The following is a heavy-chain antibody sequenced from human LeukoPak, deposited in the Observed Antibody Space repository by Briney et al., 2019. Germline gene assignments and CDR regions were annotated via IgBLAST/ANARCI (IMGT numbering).Heavy chain of an antibody. CDR2: ISGSGGST. CDR1: GFTFSSYG. V-gene: IGHV3-23*01. J-gene: IGHJ6*02. D-gene: IGHD6-19*01. Sequence: GGSLRLSCAASGFTFSSYGMSWVRQAPGKGLEWVSAISGSGGSTYYADSVKGRFTISRDNSKNTLYLQMNSLRAEDTAVYYCAKPVAAYYYYYGMDVWGQGTTVTVSS. CDR3: AKPVAAYYYYYGMDV.